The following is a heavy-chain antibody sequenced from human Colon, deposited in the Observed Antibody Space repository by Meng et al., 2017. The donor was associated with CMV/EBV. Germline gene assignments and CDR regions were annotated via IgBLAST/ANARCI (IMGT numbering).Heavy chain of an antibody. CDR2: IRYDGSNE. J-gene: IGHJ6*02. CDR3: AKGSGGSGISMDV. D-gene: IGHD3-10*01. Sequence: GESLKISCAASGFRFSSSQMHWVRQAPGKGLEWVAFIRYDGSNEYYAESVKGRFTISRDNSKNTLYVQMNSLTIDDTAVYYCAKGSGGSGISMDVWGQGTTVTVSS. CDR1: GFRFSSSQ. V-gene: IGHV3-30*02.